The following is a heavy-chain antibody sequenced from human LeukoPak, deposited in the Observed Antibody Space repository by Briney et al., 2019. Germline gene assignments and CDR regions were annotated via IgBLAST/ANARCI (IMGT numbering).Heavy chain of an antibody. Sequence: ASVKVSCKASGYTFSDYYMHWVRQAPGQGLEWMGWINSSSGGTNYAQKFQGRVTMTRDTSISTAYMELNRLTSDDTAAYYCARDWYITSSAGSGQAFDIWGQGTMVTVSS. CDR2: INSSSGGT. CDR3: ARDWYITSSAGSGQAFDI. CDR1: GYTFSDYY. V-gene: IGHV1-2*02. J-gene: IGHJ3*02. D-gene: IGHD6-6*01.